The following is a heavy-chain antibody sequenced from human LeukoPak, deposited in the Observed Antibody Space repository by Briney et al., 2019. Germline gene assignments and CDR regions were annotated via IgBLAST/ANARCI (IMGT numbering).Heavy chain of an antibody. V-gene: IGHV1-18*01. J-gene: IGHJ4*02. D-gene: IGHD2-2*01. CDR3: ARVEAYCTRTSCHDY. CDR1: GYTFTIYG. CDR2: ISAYNGNT. Sequence: ASVTVSFTASGYTFTIYGISWVRQAPGQGMEGMGGISAYNGNTEYAQKFQGRVTMTTDTSTSTASMELRSLRSDDTAVYYCARVEAYCTRTSCHDYWGLGTLVTVSS.